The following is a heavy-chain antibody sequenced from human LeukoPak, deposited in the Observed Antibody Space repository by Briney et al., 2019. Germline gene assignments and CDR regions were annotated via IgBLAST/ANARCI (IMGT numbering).Heavy chain of an antibody. CDR3: ARELNGYGYYFFDY. D-gene: IGHD3-16*01. Sequence: PGGSLRLSCAASGFTFSNYGMNWVRQAPGKGLECISYILSTGGSIYYADSVRGRFTISRDNAKNSLYLQMNSLRAEDTAVYYCARELNGYGYYFFDYWGPGTLVTVSS. CDR1: GFTFSNYG. V-gene: IGHV3-48*04. CDR2: ILSTGGSI. J-gene: IGHJ4*02.